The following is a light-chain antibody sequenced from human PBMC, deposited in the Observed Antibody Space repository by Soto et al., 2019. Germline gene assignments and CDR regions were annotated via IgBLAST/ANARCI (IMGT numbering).Light chain of an antibody. CDR1: SSDVGGSNY. CDR2: GFS. Sequence: QSVLTKPASGSVAPRQWITISCTGTSSDVGGSNYVSWYQQHPGKAPKLIMYGFSNRPSGISNRFAGSKSGNKASLTIPGLQAEEEADYYCGSYTSSSTPDVFGTGTKVTVL. CDR3: GSYTSSSTPDV. J-gene: IGLJ1*01. V-gene: IGLV2-14*01.